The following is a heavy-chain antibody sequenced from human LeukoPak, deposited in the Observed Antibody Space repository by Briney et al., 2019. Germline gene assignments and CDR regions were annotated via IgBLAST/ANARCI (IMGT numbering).Heavy chain of an antibody. CDR3: ARVEGPSIFGVIDY. Sequence: ASVKVSCKASGYTLTSYYMHWVRQAPGQGLEWMGIINPSGGSTSYAQKFQGRVTMTTDTSTSTAYMEVRSLRSDDTAVYFCARVEGPSIFGVIDYWGQGTLVTISS. J-gene: IGHJ4*02. D-gene: IGHD3-3*01. CDR2: INPSGGST. V-gene: IGHV1-46*01. CDR1: GYTLTSYY.